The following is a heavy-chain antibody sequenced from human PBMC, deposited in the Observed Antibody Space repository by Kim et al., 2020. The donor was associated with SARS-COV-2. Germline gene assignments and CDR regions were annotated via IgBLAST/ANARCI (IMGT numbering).Heavy chain of an antibody. CDR1: GFTFSSYA. D-gene: IGHD6-13*01. J-gene: IGHJ5*02. CDR2: ISYDGSNK. Sequence: GGSPRLSCAASGFTFSSYAMHWVRQAPGKGLEWVAVISYDGSNKYYADSVKGRFTISRDNSKNTLYLQMNSLRAEDTAVYYCARDLNTYPGIAAAGTLGWFDPWGQGTLVTVSS. V-gene: IGHV3-30*04. CDR3: ARDLNTYPGIAAAGTLGWFDP.